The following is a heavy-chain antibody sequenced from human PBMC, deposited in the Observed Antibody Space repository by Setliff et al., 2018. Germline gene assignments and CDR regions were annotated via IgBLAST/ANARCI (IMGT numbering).Heavy chain of an antibody. D-gene: IGHD5-18*01. Sequence: ASVKVSCKASGYTFAGYYLHWVRQAPGQGLQWMGWINPNTGETDYAPRFQGRVTMTRDTSLSTAYMEVRSLRSDDTAVYYCARVSGHNYGSFDSWGQGTLVTVSS. J-gene: IGHJ4*02. CDR1: GYTFAGYY. V-gene: IGHV1-2*02. CDR3: ARVSGHNYGSFDS. CDR2: INPNTGET.